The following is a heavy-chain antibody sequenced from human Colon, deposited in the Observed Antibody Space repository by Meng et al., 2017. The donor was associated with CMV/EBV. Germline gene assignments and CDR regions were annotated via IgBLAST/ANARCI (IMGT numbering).Heavy chain of an antibody. Sequence: FSTYSMHRVGRAPGKGLEWVAVISYDGSNKYYADSVKGRFTISRDNSKNTLYLQMNSLRAEDTAVYYCARYSTYYYDSSGYNWYFDLWGRGTLVTVSS. CDR3: ARYSTYYYDSSGYNWYFDL. CDR1: FSTYS. CDR2: ISYDGSNK. V-gene: IGHV3-30-3*01. D-gene: IGHD3-22*01. J-gene: IGHJ2*01.